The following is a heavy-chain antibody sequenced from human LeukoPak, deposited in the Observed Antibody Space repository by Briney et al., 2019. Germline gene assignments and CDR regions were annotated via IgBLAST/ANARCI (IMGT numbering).Heavy chain of an antibody. Sequence: QGPGKDQEKVSAISGSGGSTYYADSVKGRFTISRDNSKNTLYLQMNSLRAEDTAVYYCAKEPPPRIVATIRTYWGQGTLVTVSS. CDR3: AKEPPPRIVATIRTY. CDR2: ISGSGGST. J-gene: IGHJ4*02. V-gene: IGHV3-23*01. D-gene: IGHD5-12*01.